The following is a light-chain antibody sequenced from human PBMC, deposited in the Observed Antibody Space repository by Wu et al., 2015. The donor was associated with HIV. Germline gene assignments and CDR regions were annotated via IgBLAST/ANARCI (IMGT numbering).Light chain of an antibody. CDR3: QQHSSIPYS. J-gene: IGKJ2*03. V-gene: IGKV1-NL1*01. CDR1: QDIRNS. Sequence: DIQMTQSPSSLSASVGDKVTITCRASQDIRNSLAWLQQRPGQAPKLLLYAASTLESGAPSRFSGTGYGTDFTLTISGLQPDDFATYYCQQHSSIPYSFGQGTRLDIK. CDR2: AAS.